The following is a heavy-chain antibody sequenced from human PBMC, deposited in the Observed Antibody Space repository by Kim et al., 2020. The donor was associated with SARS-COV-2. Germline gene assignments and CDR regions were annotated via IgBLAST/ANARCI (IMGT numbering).Heavy chain of an antibody. CDR1: GYTFTDSW. D-gene: IGHD5-18*01. Sequence: GESLKISCQSSGYTFTDSWIGWVRQRPGKGLEWMGVIYPDDSDTRYGPSMQDQVTITADRSTSTAYPQWSSLTASDHAIYYCARHTSRGYSYGYPDYWGPGTQVTVSS. V-gene: IGHV5-51*01. CDR2: IYPDDSDT. CDR3: ARHTSRGYSYGYPDY. J-gene: IGHJ4*02.